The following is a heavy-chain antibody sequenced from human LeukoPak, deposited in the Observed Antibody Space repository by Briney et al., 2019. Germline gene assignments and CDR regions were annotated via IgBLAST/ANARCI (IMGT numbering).Heavy chain of an antibody. CDR3: AKGYYGSGSYGWFDY. D-gene: IGHD3-10*01. CDR1: GFTFSSYA. J-gene: IGHJ4*02. Sequence: GGSLRLSCAASGFTFSSYAMSWVRQAPGKGLEWVSAISGGGDRTYYADSAKGRFTISRDNSKNTLFLHMNSLRAEDTAVYSCAKGYYGSGSYGWFDYWGQGTLVTVSS. V-gene: IGHV3-23*01. CDR2: ISGGGDRT.